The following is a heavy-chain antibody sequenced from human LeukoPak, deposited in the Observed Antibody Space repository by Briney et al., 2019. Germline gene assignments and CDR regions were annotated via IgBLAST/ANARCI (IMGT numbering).Heavy chain of an antibody. D-gene: IGHD5-18*01. V-gene: IGHV3-21*01. CDR1: GFSFRDYT. Sequence: AGGSLRLSCAASGFSFRDYTMNWVRQAPGKGLEWLASISSSSSYIYFANSVRGRFTISRDNAKNSLYLQMNSLRAEDTAVYYCATDLSSRIQLWTPLKYWGQGTLVTVSS. CDR3: ATDLSSRIQLWTPLKY. CDR2: ISSSSSYI. J-gene: IGHJ4*02.